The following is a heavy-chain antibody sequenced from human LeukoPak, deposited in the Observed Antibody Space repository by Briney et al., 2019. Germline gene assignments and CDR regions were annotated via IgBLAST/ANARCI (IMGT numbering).Heavy chain of an antibody. CDR2: IIPILGIA. Sequence: SVKVSCKASGGTFSSYAISWVRQAPGQGLEWMGRIIPILGIANYAQKFQGRVTITADESTSTAYMELSSLRSEDTAVYYCARAGTPLLPLDYWGQGTLVTVSS. CDR1: GGTFSSYA. V-gene: IGHV1-69*04. CDR3: ARAGTPLLPLDY. D-gene: IGHD1-7*01. J-gene: IGHJ4*02.